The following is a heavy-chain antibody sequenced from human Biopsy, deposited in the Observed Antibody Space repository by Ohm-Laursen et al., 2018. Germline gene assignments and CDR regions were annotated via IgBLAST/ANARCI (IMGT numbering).Heavy chain of an antibody. D-gene: IGHD2/OR15-2a*01. J-gene: IGHJ4*02. CDR1: GYTFTSYD. CDR2: ISPYNDKT. V-gene: IGHV1-18*01. CDR3: ARVFCTSTTCYGLLDN. Sequence: ASVNVSCKASGYTFTSYDISWVRQAPGQGLGWMGWISPYNDKTSYPPKLQDRVTMTADTSTNTAHMELRSLRSDDTAVYYCARVFCTSTTCYGLLDNWGQGTVVTVSS.